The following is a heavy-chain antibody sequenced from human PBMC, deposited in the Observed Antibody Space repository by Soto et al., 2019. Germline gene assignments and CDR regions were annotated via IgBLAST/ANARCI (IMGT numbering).Heavy chain of an antibody. CDR3: ASSHAGAHITAAVH. D-gene: IGHD6-13*01. J-gene: IGHJ4*02. CDR1: GGSISSSGYS. V-gene: IGHV4-30-2*01. CDR2: VYHSGST. Sequence: QLQLQESGSGLVKPSQTLSLTCAVSGGSISSSGYSWSWIWQPPGKGLEWVGYVYHSGSTYYNPSLNSRVTISVDMSKNQFSLKLSSVTAADTAVYYGASSHAGAHITAAVHWGQGTLVTVSS.